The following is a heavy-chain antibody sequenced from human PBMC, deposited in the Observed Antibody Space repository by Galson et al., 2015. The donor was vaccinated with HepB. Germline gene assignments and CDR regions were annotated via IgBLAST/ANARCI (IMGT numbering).Heavy chain of an antibody. CDR3: VRDPASGFGLAY. CDR2: INPSGGST. Sequence: SVKVSCKASGYTFTSYYMHWVRQAPGQGLEWMGIINPSGGSTSYAQKFQGRVTMTRDTSTSTVYMELSSLRDDDTAVYYCVRDPASGFGLAYWGQGTLVTVSS. D-gene: IGHD3-10*01. J-gene: IGHJ4*02. V-gene: IGHV1-46*01. CDR1: GYTFTSYY.